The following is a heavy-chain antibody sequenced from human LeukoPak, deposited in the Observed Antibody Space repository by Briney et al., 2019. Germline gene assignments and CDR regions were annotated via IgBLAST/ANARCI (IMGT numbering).Heavy chain of an antibody. V-gene: IGHV4-31*03. CDR1: DGSVSSADFY. Sequence: PSETLSLTCSVSDGSVSSADFYWSWIRQHPGKGXXXXXXXHYSGRTYYNPSLKSRVAISLDTSKNQFSLKLGSVTAADTAVYYCARDRYSGYDWDFYYYGMDVWGKGTTVTVSS. CDR2: XHYSGRT. CDR3: ARDRYSGYDWDFYYYGMDV. J-gene: IGHJ6*04. D-gene: IGHD5-12*01.